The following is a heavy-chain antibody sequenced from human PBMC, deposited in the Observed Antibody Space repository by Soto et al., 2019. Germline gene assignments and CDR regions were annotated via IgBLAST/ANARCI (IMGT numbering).Heavy chain of an antibody. V-gene: IGHV1-69*01. D-gene: IGHD2-2*01. CDR3: ARDGVDLGYCSSTSCSPYYYYGMDV. Sequence: QVQLGQSGAEVKKPGSSVKVSCKASGGTFSSYAISWVRQASGQGLEWMGGIIPIFGTANYAQKFQGRVTITADESTSTAYMELSSLRSEDTAVYYCARDGVDLGYCSSTSCSPYYYYGMDVWGQGTTVTVSS. CDR2: IIPIFGTA. CDR1: GGTFSSYA. J-gene: IGHJ6*02.